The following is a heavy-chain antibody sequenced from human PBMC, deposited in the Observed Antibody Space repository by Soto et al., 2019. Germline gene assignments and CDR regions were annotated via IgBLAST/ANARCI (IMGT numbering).Heavy chain of an antibody. CDR2: INSDGSST. CDR1: GFTFSSYW. V-gene: IGHV3-74*01. Sequence: GGSLRLSCAASGFTFSSYWMHWVRQAPGKGLVWVSRINSDGSSTSYADSVKGRFTISRDNAKNTLNLQMNSLRAEDTVVYYCARGPDSSGYNYFSSWGQGTLVTVSS. D-gene: IGHD3-22*01. J-gene: IGHJ4*02. CDR3: ARGPDSSGYNYFSS.